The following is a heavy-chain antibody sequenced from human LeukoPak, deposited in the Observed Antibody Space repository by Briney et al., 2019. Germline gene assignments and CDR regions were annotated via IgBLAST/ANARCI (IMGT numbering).Heavy chain of an antibody. CDR1: GFTFSGYG. Sequence: GGSLRLSCAASGFTFSGYGIHWVRQAPGKGLEWVAFIRYDGSNKYYADYVKGRFTISRDNSKNTVYLQMNSLRAEDTAVYYCAKGIYYGPGPFDYWGQGTLVTVSS. V-gene: IGHV3-30*02. D-gene: IGHD3-10*01. CDR2: IRYDGSNK. J-gene: IGHJ4*02. CDR3: AKGIYYGPGPFDY.